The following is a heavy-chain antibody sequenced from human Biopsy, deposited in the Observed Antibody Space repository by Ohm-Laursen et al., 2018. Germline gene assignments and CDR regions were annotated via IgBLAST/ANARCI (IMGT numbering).Heavy chain of an antibody. CDR2: ISDSGST. J-gene: IGHJ6*02. V-gene: IGHV4-59*12. CDR3: VRGVDYYDPYHYYALDV. CDR1: GGSISSDY. D-gene: IGHD3-22*01. Sequence: SETLSLTCTVSGGSISSDYWSWIRQTPGKGLEWIGYISDSGSTNSNPSLKSRVTVSVDTSRNQFSLKVRSVTAADMAVYYCVRGVDYYDPYHYYALDVWGQGTTVTVSS.